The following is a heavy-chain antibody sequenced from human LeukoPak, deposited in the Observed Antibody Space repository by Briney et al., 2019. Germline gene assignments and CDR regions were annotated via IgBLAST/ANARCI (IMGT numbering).Heavy chain of an antibody. J-gene: IGHJ5*02. CDR2: IYHSGSP. V-gene: IGHV4-4*02. Sequence: SGTLSLTCAVSGGSISSNNWWGWVRQPPGKGLEWIGEIYHSGSPNYNPSLKSRVTISVDKSRNHFSLNLSSVTAADTAVYYCARYCSGGSCGFDPWGQGTLVTVSS. CDR1: GGSISSNNW. D-gene: IGHD2-15*01. CDR3: ARYCSGGSCGFDP.